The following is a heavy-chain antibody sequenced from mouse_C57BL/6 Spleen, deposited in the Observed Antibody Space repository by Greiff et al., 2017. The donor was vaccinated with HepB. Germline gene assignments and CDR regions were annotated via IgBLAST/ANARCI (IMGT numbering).Heavy chain of an antibody. V-gene: IGHV1-52*01. CDR1: GYTFTSYW. J-gene: IGHJ2*01. Sequence: VQLQQSGAELVRPGSSVKLSCKASGYTFTSYWMHWVKQRPIQGLEWIGNIDPSDSETHYNQKFKDKATLTVDKSSSTAYMQLSSLTSEDSADYYCARGYPCFDYWCQGTTLTVSS. CDR2: IDPSDSET. CDR3: ARGYPCFDY.